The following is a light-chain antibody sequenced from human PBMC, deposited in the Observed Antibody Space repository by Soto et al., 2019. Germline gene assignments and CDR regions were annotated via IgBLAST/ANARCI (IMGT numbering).Light chain of an antibody. CDR3: QQRGNWPRTWA. Sequence: EIVLTQSPVTLSLSPGDGATLSCQASQSISIDLAWYQQKPGQVPRLLIYDASSRATGIPGRFTGSGSGTDFTLTISSLEPEDFAVYYCQQRGNWPRTWAFGQGTKVGV. CDR1: QSISID. J-gene: IGKJ1*01. CDR2: DAS. V-gene: IGKV3-11*01.